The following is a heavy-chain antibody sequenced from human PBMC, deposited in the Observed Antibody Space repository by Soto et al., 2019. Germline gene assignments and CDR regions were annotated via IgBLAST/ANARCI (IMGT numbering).Heavy chain of an antibody. Sequence: QVQLQESGPGLVKPSETLSLTCTVSNGSISSYYWGWIRQPPGKGLEWIGFLFYTGSTNYNPSLKSRVTISVDTPNNQFSLKLSSVTAADTAVYYCARHYPIGNNWNYFDYWGQGTLVTVSS. D-gene: IGHD1-1*01. CDR3: ARHYPIGNNWNYFDY. CDR2: LFYTGST. J-gene: IGHJ4*02. CDR1: NGSISSYY. V-gene: IGHV4-59*08.